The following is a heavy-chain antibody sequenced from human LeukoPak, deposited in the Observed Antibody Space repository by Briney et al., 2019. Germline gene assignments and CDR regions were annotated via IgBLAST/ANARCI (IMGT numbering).Heavy chain of an antibody. V-gene: IGHV3-30*19. Sequence: GGSLRLSCAASGFTFSSYGMHWVRQAPGKGLEWVAVISYDGSNKYYADSVKGRFTISRDNSKNTLYLQMNSLRAEDTAVYYCARDPKALYYYYYGMDVWGQGTTVTVSS. CDR2: ISYDGSNK. CDR3: ARDPKALYYYYYGMDV. CDR1: GFTFSSYG. J-gene: IGHJ6*02.